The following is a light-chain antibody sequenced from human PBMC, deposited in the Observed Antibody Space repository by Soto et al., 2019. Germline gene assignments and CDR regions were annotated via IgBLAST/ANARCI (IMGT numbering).Light chain of an antibody. J-gene: IGKJ3*01. V-gene: IGKV1-39*01. CDR2: AAS. CDR3: QQSYSSQFT. CDR1: QSISSY. Sequence: DIQMTQSPSSLSASVGDRVTITCRASQSISSYLNWYQQKPGKAPNLLIYAASSLQSGVPSRFSGSVTRTEFILTISSLQPGDFATYYCQQSYSSQFTFGPGTKGYI.